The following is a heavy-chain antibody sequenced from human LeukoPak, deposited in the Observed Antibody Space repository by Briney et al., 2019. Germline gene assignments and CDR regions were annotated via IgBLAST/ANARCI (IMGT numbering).Heavy chain of an antibody. V-gene: IGHV4-59*01. CDR3: ARDQSGRSYQSDAFDI. J-gene: IGHJ3*02. CDR1: GVSISSYY. Sequence: SETLSLTCTVSGVSISSYYWSWIRQPPGKGLEWIGYIYYSGSTNYNPSLKSRVTISVDTSKNQFSLRLSSVTAADTAVYYCARDQSGRSYQSDAFDIWGQGTMVTVSS. CDR2: IYYSGST. D-gene: IGHD3-16*01.